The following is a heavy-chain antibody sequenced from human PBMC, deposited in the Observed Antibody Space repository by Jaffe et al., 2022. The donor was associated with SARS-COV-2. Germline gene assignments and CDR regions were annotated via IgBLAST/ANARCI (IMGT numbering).Heavy chain of an antibody. CDR3: ARGPRGWWLNY. V-gene: IGHV4-34*01. CDR2: INHSGGT. CDR1: GGSFSGYQ. J-gene: IGHJ4*02. D-gene: IGHD6-19*01. Sequence: QVQLQQWGAGLLKPSETLSLTCGVFGGSFSGYQWTWIRQSPGKGLEWIGEINHSGGTNYNPSLKSRVIISVDTSKNQFSLKLSSVTAADTAVYYCARGPRGWWLNYWGQGTLVAVSS.